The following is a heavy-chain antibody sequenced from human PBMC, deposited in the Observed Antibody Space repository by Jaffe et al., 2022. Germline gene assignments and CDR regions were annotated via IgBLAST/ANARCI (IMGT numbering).Heavy chain of an antibody. CDR3: AKDPMAVSVVVPAASDY. D-gene: IGHD2-2*01. Sequence: EVQLLESGGGLVQPGGSLRLSCAASGFTFSSYAMSWVRQAPGKGLEWVSAISGSGGSTYYADSVKGRFTISRDNSKNTLYLQMNSLRAEDTAVYYCAKDPMAVSVVVPAASDYWGQGTLVTVSS. CDR2: ISGSGGST. CDR1: GFTFSSYA. V-gene: IGHV3-23*01. J-gene: IGHJ4*02.